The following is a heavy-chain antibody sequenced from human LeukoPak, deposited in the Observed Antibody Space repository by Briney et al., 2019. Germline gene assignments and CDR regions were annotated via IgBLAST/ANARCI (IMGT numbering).Heavy chain of an antibody. CDR3: ARGSLGGSGSFYKDHYYGMDV. CDR1: GGSISSYF. CDR2: IHASGST. Sequence: PETLSLTCTVSGGSISSYFWSWIRQPAGKGLEWIGRIHASGSTNYNPSLKSRVTISVDTSKNQFSLNLDSVTAADTAVFYCARGSLGGSGSFYKDHYYGMDVWGQGTTVTVSS. J-gene: IGHJ6*02. D-gene: IGHD3-10*01. V-gene: IGHV4-4*07.